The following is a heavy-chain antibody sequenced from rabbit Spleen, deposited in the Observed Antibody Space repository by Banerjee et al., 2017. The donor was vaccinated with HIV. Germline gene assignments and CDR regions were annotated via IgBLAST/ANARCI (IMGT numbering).Heavy chain of an antibody. CDR2: IYSSSSGTT. V-gene: IGHV1S40*01. CDR3: GRTYDYTDYAYASGL. CDR1: GFTISSYYY. Sequence: QSLEESGGGLVKPGASLTLTCTASGFTISSYYYMCWVRQAPGKGLEWIACIYSSSSGTTYYASWAKGRFTISKTSSTTVTLQMTSLTAADTATYFCGRTYDYTDYAYASGLWGPGTLVTVS. D-gene: IGHD6-1*01. J-gene: IGHJ4*01.